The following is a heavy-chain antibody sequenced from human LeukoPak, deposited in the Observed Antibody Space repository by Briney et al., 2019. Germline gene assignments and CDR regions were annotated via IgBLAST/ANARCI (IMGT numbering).Heavy chain of an antibody. J-gene: IGHJ4*02. Sequence: SETLSLTCTVSGASISSSTYYWGWIRQPPGKGLEWIGSIYYSGSSYSNPSLKSRVTISVDTSKNQFSLKLSSVTAADTAVYYCAIEDYGDYEAFDFWGQGTLVTVSS. CDR2: IYYSGSS. D-gene: IGHD4-17*01. V-gene: IGHV4-39*02. CDR1: GASISSSTYY. CDR3: AIEDYGDYEAFDF.